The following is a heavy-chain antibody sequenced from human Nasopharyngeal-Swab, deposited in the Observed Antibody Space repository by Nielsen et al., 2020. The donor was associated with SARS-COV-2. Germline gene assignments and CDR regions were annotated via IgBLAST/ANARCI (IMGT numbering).Heavy chain of an antibody. Sequence: SETLSRTCTVSGGSISGYYWSWIRQPPGKGLEWIGEINHSGSTNYNPSLKSRVTISVDTSKNQFSLKLSSVTAADTALYYCAKGRIAAVLSESPLWFWGQGTLVTVSS. CDR1: GGSISGYY. V-gene: IGHV4-34*01. D-gene: IGHD6-13*01. CDR3: AKGRIAAVLSESPLWF. CDR2: INHSGST. J-gene: IGHJ4*02.